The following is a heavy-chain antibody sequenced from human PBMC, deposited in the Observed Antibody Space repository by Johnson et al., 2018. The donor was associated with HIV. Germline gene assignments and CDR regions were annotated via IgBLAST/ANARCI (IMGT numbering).Heavy chain of an antibody. V-gene: IGHV3-25*04. D-gene: IGHD1-26*01. CDR3: ARDLPLSGSDEGSDAFDI. CDR2: VNPNGGNT. Sequence: QLMESGGGVVQPGGSLRLSCAASQFTFSRYYMNCVRQAPGNGLELVGQVNPNGGNTYLIDSGKDRFNTSRDNAKNTMYLQMNSLRAEDTAVYYFARDLPLSGSDEGSDAFDIWGRGTMVTVSS. J-gene: IGHJ3*02. CDR1: QFTFSRYY.